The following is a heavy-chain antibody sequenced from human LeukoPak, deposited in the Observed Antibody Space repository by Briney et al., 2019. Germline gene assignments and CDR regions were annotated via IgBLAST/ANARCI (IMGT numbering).Heavy chain of an antibody. CDR1: GGSISSYY. V-gene: IGHV4-4*07. CDR2: IYASGGT. CDR3: AREGGTMVRGVIQYYYYGMDV. D-gene: IGHD3-10*01. Sequence: SETLSLTCSISGGSISSYYWSWIRQPAGKGLEWIGRIYASGGTDYNPSLKSRVTISVDTSKNQFSLKLSSVTAADTAVYYCAREGGTMVRGVIQYYYYGMDVWGQGTTVTVSS. J-gene: IGHJ6*02.